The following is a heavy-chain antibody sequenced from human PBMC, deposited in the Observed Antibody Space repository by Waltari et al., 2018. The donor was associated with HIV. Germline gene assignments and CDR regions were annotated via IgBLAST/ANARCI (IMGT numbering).Heavy chain of an antibody. Sequence: QLQLQESGPGLVKPSETLSLTCTVSGGSLTSSSSYWGWIRQPPGKGLEWIGSMSYSGSTYNNASLRSRLTISVDTSKNQFSLKLTSVTAADTAMYYCARSFSGYSNYFDPWGQGTLVTVSS. CDR2: MSYSGST. CDR3: ARSFSGYSNYFDP. D-gene: IGHD4-4*01. J-gene: IGHJ5*02. V-gene: IGHV4-39*01. CDR1: GGSLTSSSSY.